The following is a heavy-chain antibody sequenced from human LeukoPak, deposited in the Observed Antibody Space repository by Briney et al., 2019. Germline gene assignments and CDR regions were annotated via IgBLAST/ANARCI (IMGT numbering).Heavy chain of an antibody. D-gene: IGHD2-8*01. J-gene: IGHJ3*02. CDR1: RFTFSSYS. CDR2: ISSSTSYI. Sequence: PGGSLRLSCAASRFTFSSYSMNWVRQAPGKGLEWVSFISSSTSYISYADSVKGRFTISRDNAKSSLWLQMNSLRAEDTAVYYCARATNGRFDIWGQGTMVTVSS. V-gene: IGHV3-21*01. CDR3: ARATNGRFDI.